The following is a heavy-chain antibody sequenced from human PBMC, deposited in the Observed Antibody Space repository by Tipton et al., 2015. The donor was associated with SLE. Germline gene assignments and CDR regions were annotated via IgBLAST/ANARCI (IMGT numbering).Heavy chain of an antibody. CDR3: AITVDCGGDCYQAHYYYDGMDG. J-gene: IGHJ6*02. CDR2: ISAYNGNT. CDR1: GYTFTSYG. D-gene: IGHD2-21*02. Sequence: QMQLVQSGAEVKKPGASVKVSCKASGYTFTSYGISWVRQAPGQGLEWMGWISAYNGNTNYAQKLQGRVTMTTDTSTSTAYMELRSLRSDDTAVYYCAITVDCGGDCYQAHYYYDGMDGWGQGTRVTVS. V-gene: IGHV1-18*01.